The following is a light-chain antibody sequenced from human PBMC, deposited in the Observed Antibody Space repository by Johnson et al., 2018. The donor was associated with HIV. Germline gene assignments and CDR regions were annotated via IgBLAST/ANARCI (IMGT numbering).Light chain of an antibody. J-gene: IGLJ1*01. CDR2: DNN. CDR3: GTWDSSLTSSYV. Sequence: QSVLTQPPSMSAAPGQQVTISCSGSSSNIGNNYVSWYQQFPGTAPKLLIYDNNKRPSGIPDRFSGSKSGTSATLGITGLQTGDEADYYCGTWDSSLTSSYVFGTGTKVTVL. V-gene: IGLV1-51*01. CDR1: SSNIGNNY.